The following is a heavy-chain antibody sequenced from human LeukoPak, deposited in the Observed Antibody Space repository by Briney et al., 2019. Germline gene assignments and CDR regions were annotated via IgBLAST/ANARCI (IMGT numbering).Heavy chain of an antibody. V-gene: IGHV4-61*01. D-gene: IGHD2-21*02. CDR3: TRCARYCGSGCYPDAFDI. CDR2: IYYSGST. CDR1: GGSVSTVTYY. Sequence: SETLSLTCTVSGGSVSTVTYYLTWIRQPPGKGLEWIGYIYYSGSTNYNPSLKSRVTLSVDTSKNQFSLILTSVTGADTAVYHCTRCARYCGSGCYPDAFDIWGQGTMVTASS. J-gene: IGHJ3*02.